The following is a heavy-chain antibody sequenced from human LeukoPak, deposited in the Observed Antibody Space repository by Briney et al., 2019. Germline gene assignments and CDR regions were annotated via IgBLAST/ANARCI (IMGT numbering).Heavy chain of an antibody. CDR3: ARERTGGYYYDSSGYYDY. J-gene: IGHJ4*02. CDR1: GFTFSSYS. Sequence: GGSLRLSCAASGFTFSSYSMNWVRHAPGKGLEWVSSISSSSTIYYADSVKGRFTISRDNAKNSLYLQMNSLRDEDTAVYYCARERTGGYYYDSSGYYDYWGQGTLVTVSS. CDR2: ISSSSTI. V-gene: IGHV3-48*02. D-gene: IGHD3-22*01.